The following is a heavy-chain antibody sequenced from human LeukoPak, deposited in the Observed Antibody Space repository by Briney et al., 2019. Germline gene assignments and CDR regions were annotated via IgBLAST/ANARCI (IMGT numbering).Heavy chain of an antibody. J-gene: IGHJ6*02. CDR1: GFTFDDYA. V-gene: IGHV3-9*01. D-gene: IGHD2-15*01. CDR3: ARVVELAARHYYYYGMDV. Sequence: GRSLRLSCAASGFTFDDYAMHWVRQAPGKGLEWVSGISWNSGSIDYADSVKGRFTISRDNAKNSLYLQMNSLRAEDTALYYCARVVELAARHYYYYGMDVCGQGTTVTVSS. CDR2: ISWNSGSI.